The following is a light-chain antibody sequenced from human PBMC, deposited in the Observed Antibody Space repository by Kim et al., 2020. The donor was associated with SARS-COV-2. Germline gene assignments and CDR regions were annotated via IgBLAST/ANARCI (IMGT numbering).Light chain of an antibody. V-gene: IGKV1-39*01. CDR1: HSSSTD. J-gene: IGKJ2*01. CDR2: GAS. Sequence: SASVDYRVTPTSPTSHSSSTDLAWYQQKPGQAPNLLIYGASSMETGVPDRFSGSGSGTDFTLTISSLQPEDFAAYYCQQNYSTPYTFGQGTKLEI. CDR3: QQNYSTPYT.